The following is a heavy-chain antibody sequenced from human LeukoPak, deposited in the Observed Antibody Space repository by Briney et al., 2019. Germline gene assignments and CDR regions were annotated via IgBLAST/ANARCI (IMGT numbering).Heavy chain of an antibody. CDR1: GGSFSGYY. Sequence: SETLSLTCAVYGGSFSGYYWSWIRQPPGKGLEWIGEINHSGSTNYNPSLKSRVTISVDTSKNQFSLKLSSVTAADTAVYYCARGKYSYGYRAFDIWGQGTMVTVSS. CDR3: ARGKYSYGYRAFDI. CDR2: INHSGST. V-gene: IGHV4-34*01. D-gene: IGHD5-18*01. J-gene: IGHJ3*02.